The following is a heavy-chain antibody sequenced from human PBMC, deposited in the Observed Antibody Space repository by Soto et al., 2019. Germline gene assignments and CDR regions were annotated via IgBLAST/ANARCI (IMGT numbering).Heavy chain of an antibody. CDR3: AKAYNSVWSQSAGS. Sequence: HPGGSLRLSCAASGFTFSSNVMHWVRQAPGKGLEWVSVISFDGSIKDYVDSVKGRFTISRDNSKNTLHLDMSSLRLEDTAVCYCAKAYNSVWSQSAGSWGQGT. CDR2: ISFDGSIK. D-gene: IGHD6-13*01. V-gene: IGHV3-30*18. J-gene: IGHJ4*02. CDR1: GFTFSSNV.